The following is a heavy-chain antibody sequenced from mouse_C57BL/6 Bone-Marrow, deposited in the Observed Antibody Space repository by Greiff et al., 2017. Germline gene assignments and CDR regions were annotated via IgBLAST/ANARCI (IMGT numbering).Heavy chain of an antibody. Sequence: QVQLQQSGAELVRPGASVKLSCKASGYTFTDYYINWVKQRPGQGLEWIARIYPGSGNTYYNEKFKGKATLTAEKSSSTAYMQLSSLTSEDSAVYFCARGGDGSSPFAYWGQGTLVTGSA. CDR1: GYTFTDYY. CDR2: IYPGSGNT. D-gene: IGHD1-1*01. V-gene: IGHV1-76*01. J-gene: IGHJ3*01. CDR3: ARGGDGSSPFAY.